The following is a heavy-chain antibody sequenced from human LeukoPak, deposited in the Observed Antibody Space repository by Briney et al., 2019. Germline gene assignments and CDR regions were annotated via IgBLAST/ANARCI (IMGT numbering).Heavy chain of an antibody. CDR1: GYSISSGYY. J-gene: IGHJ3*02. CDR3: ARDGYCSGGSCYYSDGGAFDI. V-gene: IGHV4-38-2*02. CDR2: IYHSGST. Sequence: SETLSLTCTVSGYSISSGYYWGWIRQPPGKGLERIGSIYHSGSTYYNPSLKSRVTISVDTSKNQFSLKLSSVTAADTAVYYCARDGYCSGGSCYYSDGGAFDIWGQGTMVTVSS. D-gene: IGHD2-15*01.